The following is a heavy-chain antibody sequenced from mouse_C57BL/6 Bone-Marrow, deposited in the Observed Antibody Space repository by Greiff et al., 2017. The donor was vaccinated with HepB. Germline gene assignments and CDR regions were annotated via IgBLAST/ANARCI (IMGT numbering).Heavy chain of an antibody. J-gene: IGHJ3*01. CDR1: GYTFTSYG. Sequence: EVQLQQSGAELVRPGSSVKMSCKTSGYTFTSYGINWVKQRPGQGLEWIGYIYIGNGYTKYNEKFKGKATLTSDTSSSTAYMQLSSLTSEDSAIYFCARDYYYGSSYSAWFAYWGQGTLVTVSA. CDR2: IYIGNGYT. CDR3: ARDYYYGSSYSAWFAY. V-gene: IGHV1-58*01. D-gene: IGHD1-1*01.